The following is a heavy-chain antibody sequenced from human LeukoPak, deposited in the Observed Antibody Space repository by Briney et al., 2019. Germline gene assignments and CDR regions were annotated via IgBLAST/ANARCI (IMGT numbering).Heavy chain of an antibody. V-gene: IGHV4-39*07. CDR1: GGSISSSSYY. CDR3: ARGHSGRDCSSTSCYLLGAYYFDY. J-gene: IGHJ4*02. D-gene: IGHD2-2*01. CDR2: IYYSGST. Sequence: SETLSLTCTVSGGSISSSSYYWGWIRQPPGKGLEWIGSIYYSGSTYYNPSLKSRVTISVDTSKNQFSLKLSSVTAADTAVYYCARGHSGRDCSSTSCYLLGAYYFDYWGQGTLVTVSS.